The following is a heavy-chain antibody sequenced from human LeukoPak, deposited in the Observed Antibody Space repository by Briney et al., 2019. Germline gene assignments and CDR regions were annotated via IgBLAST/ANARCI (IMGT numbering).Heavy chain of an antibody. CDR3: ASKLPGDSFYFDS. J-gene: IGHJ4*02. CDR1: GLIFSNYD. Sequence: GGSLRLSCAASGLIFSNYDMTWVRQAPGKGLGWVSSISSSGRYIFKADSMRGRFTISRDNSGNTLYLDIYSLRVEDTAIYFCASKLPGDSFYFDSWGQGTLVTVSS. CDR2: ISSSGRYI. V-gene: IGHV3-23*01.